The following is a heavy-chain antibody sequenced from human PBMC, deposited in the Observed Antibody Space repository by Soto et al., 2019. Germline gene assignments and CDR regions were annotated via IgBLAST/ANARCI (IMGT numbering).Heavy chain of an antibody. J-gene: IGHJ6*02. V-gene: IGHV5-51*01. Sequence: PGESLKISCKGSGYSSTSYWIGWVRQMPGKGLEWMGIIYPGDSDTRYSPSFQGQVTISADKSISTAYLQWSSLKASDTAMYYCARHWKGYYDSSGYHYYGMDVWGQGTTVTVSS. CDR1: GYSSTSYW. D-gene: IGHD3-22*01. CDR3: ARHWKGYYDSSGYHYYGMDV. CDR2: IYPGDSDT.